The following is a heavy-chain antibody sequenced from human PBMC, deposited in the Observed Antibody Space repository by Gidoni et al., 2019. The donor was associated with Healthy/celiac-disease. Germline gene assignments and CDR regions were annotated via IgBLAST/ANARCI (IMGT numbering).Heavy chain of an antibody. J-gene: IGHJ4*02. Sequence: QVQLQESGPGLVKPSETLSLTCTVSGGPISSYYWSWIRQPPGKGLEWIGYIYYSGSTNYNPSLKSRVTISVDTSKNQFSLKLSSVTAADTAVYYCARDSGGYDSYFDYWGQGTLVTVSS. V-gene: IGHV4-59*01. CDR2: IYYSGST. D-gene: IGHD5-12*01. CDR3: ARDSGGYDSYFDY. CDR1: GGPISSYY.